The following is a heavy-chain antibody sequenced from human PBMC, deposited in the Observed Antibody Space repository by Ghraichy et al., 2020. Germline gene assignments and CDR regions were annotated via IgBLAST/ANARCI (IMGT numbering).Heavy chain of an antibody. V-gene: IGHV4-59*01. D-gene: IGHD2-15*01. J-gene: IGHJ6*02. Sequence: SETLSLTCTVSGGSISSYYWSWIRQPPGKGLEWIGYIYYSGSTNYNPSLKSRVTISVDTSKNQFSLKLSSVTAADTAVYYCARALGYCSGGSCYGGWGMDVWGQGTTVTVSS. CDR2: IYYSGST. CDR1: GGSISSYY. CDR3: ARALGYCSGGSCYGGWGMDV.